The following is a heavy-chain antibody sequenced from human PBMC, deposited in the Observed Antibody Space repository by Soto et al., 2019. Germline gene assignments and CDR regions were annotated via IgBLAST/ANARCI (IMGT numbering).Heavy chain of an antibody. CDR1: GFTFSSYA. CDR3: ARAGTFAYYYDSSGYYYPTPAFDI. J-gene: IGHJ3*02. CDR2: ISGSGGST. D-gene: IGHD3-22*01. V-gene: IGHV3-23*01. Sequence: PGASLRLTCAGSGFTFSSYAMSWVRQSPGKGLEWVSGISGSGGSTYYADSVKGRFTISRDTSKNTLYLQMNSLRAEDTAVYYCARAGTFAYYYDSSGYYYPTPAFDICGEGTMVTVS.